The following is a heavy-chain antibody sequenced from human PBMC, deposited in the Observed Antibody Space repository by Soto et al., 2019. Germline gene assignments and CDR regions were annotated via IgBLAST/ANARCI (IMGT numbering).Heavy chain of an antibody. J-gene: IGHJ4*02. V-gene: IGHV1-3*04. Sequence: ASVQVSCKASGYTFTSYAIHWVRQGPGQRLEWMGWINTANGNTKYSQKFQGRVTITRDTSASTAYMELSSLRSEDTAVYYCARDDVRRLWLLGDWGQGTLGTVSS. CDR2: INTANGNT. CDR1: GYTFTSYA. D-gene: IGHD5-18*01. CDR3: ARDDVRRLWLLGD.